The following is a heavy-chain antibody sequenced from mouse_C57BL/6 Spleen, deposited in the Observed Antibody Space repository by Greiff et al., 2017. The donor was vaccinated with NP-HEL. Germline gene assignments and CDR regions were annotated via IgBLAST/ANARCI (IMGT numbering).Heavy chain of an antibody. J-gene: IGHJ1*03. Sequence: QVQLQQPGTDLVKPGASVKLSCTASGYTFTSYWMHWVKQRPGQGLEWIGNINPSNGGTNYNEKFKSKATLTVDKSSSTAYMQLSSLTSEDSAVYYCARHGSRPSYWYFDVWGTGTTVTVSS. CDR2: INPSNGGT. D-gene: IGHD1-1*01. CDR3: ARHGSRPSYWYFDV. V-gene: IGHV1-53*01. CDR1: GYTFTSYW.